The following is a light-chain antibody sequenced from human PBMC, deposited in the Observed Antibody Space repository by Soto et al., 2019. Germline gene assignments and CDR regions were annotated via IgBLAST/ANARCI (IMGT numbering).Light chain of an antibody. CDR2: NNN. Sequence: QSVLTQPPSASGTPGQRVTISCSGSSSNIGSNAVNLYQQRPGTAPKLPIYNNNQRPSGCPDRFSGSKSGTSASLAICGLQSEDEADYYCAAWDDSLNGLVFGTGTKVTVL. CDR3: AAWDDSLNGLV. V-gene: IGLV1-44*01. J-gene: IGLJ1*01. CDR1: SSNIGSNA.